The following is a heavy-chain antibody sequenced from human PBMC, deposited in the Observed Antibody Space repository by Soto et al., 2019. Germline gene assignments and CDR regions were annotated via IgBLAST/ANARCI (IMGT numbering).Heavy chain of an antibody. V-gene: IGHV2-5*02. CDR3: AHSPYCTNGVCYNSPVYYFDY. CDR2: IYWDDDK. J-gene: IGHJ4*02. CDR1: GFSLSTSGVG. D-gene: IGHD2-8*01. Sequence: QITLKESGPTLVKPTQTLTLTCTFSGFSLSTSGVGVGWIRQPPGKALEWLALIYWDDDKRYSPSLKSRLTITKDTSKNQVVLTMTNMDPVDTATYYCAHSPYCTNGVCYNSPVYYFDYWGQGTLVTVSS.